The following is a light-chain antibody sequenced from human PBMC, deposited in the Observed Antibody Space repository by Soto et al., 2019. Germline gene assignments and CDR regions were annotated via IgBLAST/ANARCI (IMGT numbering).Light chain of an antibody. J-gene: IGKJ1*01. Sequence: EIAMTQSPVTLSLSPGDRATLSCRPSQSVSRTVAWFQQKPGQPPRLLIYGASASATGIPARFSGSGSGTEFTLTISSLQSEDFAAYYCQQYNNWPRTFGQGTKVEIK. CDR3: QQYNNWPRT. CDR1: QSVSRT. CDR2: GAS. V-gene: IGKV3-15*01.